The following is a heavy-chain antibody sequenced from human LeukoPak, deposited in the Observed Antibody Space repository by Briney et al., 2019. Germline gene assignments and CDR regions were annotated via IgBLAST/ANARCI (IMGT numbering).Heavy chain of an antibody. D-gene: IGHD1-20*01. Sequence: ASVKVSCKASGGTFSSYAISWVRQAPGQGLEWMGGIIPIFGTANYAQKFQGRVTITADKSTSTAYMELSSLRSEDTAVYYCARDTYLTGTSLDYWGQGTLVTVSS. J-gene: IGHJ4*02. CDR3: ARDTYLTGTSLDY. CDR1: GGTFSSYA. V-gene: IGHV1-69*06. CDR2: IIPIFGTA.